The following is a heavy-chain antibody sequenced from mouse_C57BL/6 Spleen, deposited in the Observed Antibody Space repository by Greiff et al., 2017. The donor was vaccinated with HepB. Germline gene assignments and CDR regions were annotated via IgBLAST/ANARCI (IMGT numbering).Heavy chain of an antibody. CDR2: ISSGGDYI. J-gene: IGHJ2*01. CDR3: TRAQTVRYFDY. Sequence: EVNVVESGEGLVKPGGSLKLSCAASGFTFSSYAMSWVRQTPEKRLEWVAYISSGGDYIYYADTVTGRFTISRDNARNTLYLQMSSLKSEDTAMYYCTRAQTVRYFDYWGQGTTLTVSS. V-gene: IGHV5-9-1*02. CDR1: GFTFSSYA.